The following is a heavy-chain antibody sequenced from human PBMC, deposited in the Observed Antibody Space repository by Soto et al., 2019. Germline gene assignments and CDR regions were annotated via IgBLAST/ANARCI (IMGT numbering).Heavy chain of an antibody. D-gene: IGHD3-3*01. Sequence: GASVKVSCKASGYTFTSYGISWVRQAPGQGLEWMGWISAYNGNTNYAQKLQGRVTMTTDTSTSTAYMELRSLRSDDTAVYYCARDRWGSGVVQQYYYYYYGMDVWGQGTTVTV. CDR3: ARDRWGSGVVQQYYYYYYGMDV. CDR2: ISAYNGNT. J-gene: IGHJ6*02. CDR1: GYTFTSYG. V-gene: IGHV1-18*01.